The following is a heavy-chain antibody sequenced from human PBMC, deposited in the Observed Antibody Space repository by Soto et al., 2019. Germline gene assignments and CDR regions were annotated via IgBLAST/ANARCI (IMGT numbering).Heavy chain of an antibody. CDR3: ARGHYYDSPGFDY. D-gene: IGHD3-22*01. J-gene: IGHJ4*02. CDR2: IYYSGST. CDR1: GGSISSGDYY. Sequence: SETLSLTCTVSGGSISSGDYYWSWIRQPPGKGLEWIGYIYYSGSTYYNPSLKSRVTISVDTSKNQFSLKLSSVTAADTAVYYCARGHYYDSPGFDYWGQGTLVTVSS. V-gene: IGHV4-30-4*01.